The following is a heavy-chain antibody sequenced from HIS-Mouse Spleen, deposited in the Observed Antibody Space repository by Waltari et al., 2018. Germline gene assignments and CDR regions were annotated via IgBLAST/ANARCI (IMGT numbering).Heavy chain of an antibody. CDR2: IYYSGST. J-gene: IGHJ2*01. Sequence: QLQLQESGPGLVKPSETLSLTCTVSGGSISSSSYYWGWIRQPPGKGPGWIGSIYYSGSTDYNPSLKSRVTIAGDPAKNQFSLKLSSVTAADTAVYYCAREIPYSSSWYDWYFDLWGRGTLVTVSS. D-gene: IGHD6-13*01. CDR1: GGSISSSSYY. CDR3: AREIPYSSSWYDWYFDL. V-gene: IGHV4-39*07.